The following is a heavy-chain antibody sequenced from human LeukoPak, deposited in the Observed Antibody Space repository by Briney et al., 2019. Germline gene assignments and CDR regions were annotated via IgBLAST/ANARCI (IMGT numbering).Heavy chain of an antibody. D-gene: IGHD3-3*01. CDR1: GFTFSSYA. CDR2: ISGSGGST. V-gene: IGHV3-23*01. CDR3: ARGEGYYDFWSGYSLYYYGMDV. Sequence: GGSLRLSCAASGFTFSSYAMSWVRQAPGKGLEWVSAISGSGGSTYYADSVKGRFTISRDNSKNTLYLQMNSLRAEDTAVYYCARGEGYYDFWSGYSLYYYGMDVWGQGTTVTVSS. J-gene: IGHJ6*02.